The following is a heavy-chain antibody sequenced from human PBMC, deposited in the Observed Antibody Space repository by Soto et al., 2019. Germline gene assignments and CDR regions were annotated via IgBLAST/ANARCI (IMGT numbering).Heavy chain of an antibody. Sequence: QVQLEQSGAEVKKPGSSVKVSCKASGGTFRTAAVSWVRQAPGQGLEWMGGIMPVFRTPDYAQKFHGRVTITADESTSTAYMELSSLRSDDTAVYYCARDNDRPQLGGNYYYILDVWGQGTTITVSS. CDR1: GGTFRTAA. CDR2: IMPVFRTP. D-gene: IGHD2-8*01. J-gene: IGHJ6*02. V-gene: IGHV1-69*12. CDR3: ARDNDRPQLGGNYYYILDV.